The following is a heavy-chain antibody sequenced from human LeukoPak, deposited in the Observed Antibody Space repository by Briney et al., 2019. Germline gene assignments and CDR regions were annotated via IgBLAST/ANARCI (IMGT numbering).Heavy chain of an antibody. CDR1: GGTFSSYA. V-gene: IGHV1-69*01. J-gene: IGHJ4*02. CDR3: ARGDSGNYFDY. Sequence: GASVKVSCKASGGTFSSYAISWVRQAPGQGLEWMGGIIPIFGTANYTQKFQGRVTITADESTSTAYMELSSLRSEDTAVYYCARGDSGNYFDYWGQGTLVNVSS. D-gene: IGHD3-10*01. CDR2: IIPIFGTA.